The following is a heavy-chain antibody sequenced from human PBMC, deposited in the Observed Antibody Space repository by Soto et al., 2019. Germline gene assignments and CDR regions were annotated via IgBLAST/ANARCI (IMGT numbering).Heavy chain of an antibody. CDR3: AIPGGEYSGYDLDY. CDR2: INPNSGGT. Sequence: ASVKVSCKASGYTFTGYYMHWVRQAPGQGLEWMGWINPNSGGTNYAQKFQGWVTMTRDTSISTAYMELSRLRSDDTAVYYCAIPGGEYSGYDLDYWGQGTLVPVSS. CDR1: GYTFTGYY. V-gene: IGHV1-2*04. J-gene: IGHJ4*02. D-gene: IGHD5-12*01.